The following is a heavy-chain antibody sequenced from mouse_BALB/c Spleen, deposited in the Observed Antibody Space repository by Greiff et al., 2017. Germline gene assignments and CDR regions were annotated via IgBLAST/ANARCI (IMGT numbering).Heavy chain of an antibody. CDR3: ARHGYLAWFAY. J-gene: IGHJ3*01. CDR2: INPDSSTI. V-gene: IGHV4-1*02. D-gene: IGHD2-2*01. Sequence: EVQVVESGGGLVQPGGSLKLSCAASGFDFSRYWMSWVRQAPGKGLEWIGEINPDSSTINYTPSLKDKFIISRDNAKNTLYLQMSKVRSEDTALYYCARHGYLAWFAYWGQGTLVTVSA. CDR1: GFDFSRYW.